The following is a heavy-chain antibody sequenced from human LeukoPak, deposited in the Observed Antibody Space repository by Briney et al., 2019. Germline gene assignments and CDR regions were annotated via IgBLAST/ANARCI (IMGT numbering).Heavy chain of an antibody. V-gene: IGHV4-39*07. CDR3: ARGSYSLSDY. D-gene: IGHD5-18*01. J-gene: IGHJ4*02. CDR2: IYYSGST. Sequence: SETLSLTCTVSGGSISSSSYYWGWIRQPPGKGLEWIGSIYYSGSTYYNPSLKSRVTIPVDTSKNQFSLKLSSVTAADTAVYYCARGSYSLSDYWGQGTLVTVSS. CDR1: GGSISSSSYY.